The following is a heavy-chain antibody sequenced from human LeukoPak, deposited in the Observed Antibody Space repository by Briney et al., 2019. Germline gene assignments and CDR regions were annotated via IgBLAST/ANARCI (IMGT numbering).Heavy chain of an antibody. Sequence: SETLSLTCTVSGGSVSSSSYYWSWIRQPPGKGLEWIGYIYYSGSTKYNPSLKSRVTISVDTSKNQFSLKLSSVTAADTAVYYCAREAVAPEYYFDYWGQGTLVIVSS. V-gene: IGHV4-61*01. J-gene: IGHJ4*02. CDR1: GGSVSSSSYY. CDR2: IYYSGST. CDR3: AREAVAPEYYFDY. D-gene: IGHD6-19*01.